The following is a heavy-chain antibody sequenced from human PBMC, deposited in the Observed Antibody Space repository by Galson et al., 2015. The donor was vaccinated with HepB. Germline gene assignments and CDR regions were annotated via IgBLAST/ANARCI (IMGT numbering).Heavy chain of an antibody. CDR3: AKRTGYCGTTGCYTHWFDS. J-gene: IGHJ5*01. CDR2: IGGSGNNT. CDR1: GFTFSSYG. V-gene: IGHV3-23*01. D-gene: IGHD2-2*02. Sequence: SLRLSCAASGFTFSSYGMAWVRQAPGKGLEWVSIIGGSGNNTDYTDSVKGRFTISRDNSKNTLYLHMDSLSADDTAIYYCAKRTGYCGTTGCYTHWFDSWGQGTLVTVSS.